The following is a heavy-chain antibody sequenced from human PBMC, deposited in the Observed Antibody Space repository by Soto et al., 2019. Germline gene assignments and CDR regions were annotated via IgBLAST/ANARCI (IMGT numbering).Heavy chain of an antibody. CDR3: AHRQATYYDFWSGYFDYYYGMDV. CDR1: GFSLSTSGVG. CDR2: IYWNDDK. V-gene: IGHV2-5*01. D-gene: IGHD3-3*01. Sequence: SGPTLVNPTQTLTLTCTFSGFSLSTSGVGAGWIRQPPGKALEWLALIYWNDDKRYSPSLKSRLTITKDTSKNQVVLTMTNMDPVDTATYYCAHRQATYYDFWSGYFDYYYGMDVWGQGTTVTVSS. J-gene: IGHJ6*02.